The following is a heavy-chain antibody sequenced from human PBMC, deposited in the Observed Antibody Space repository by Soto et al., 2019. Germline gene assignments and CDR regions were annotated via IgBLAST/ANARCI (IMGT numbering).Heavy chain of an antibody. CDR3: ATHHDYGGNYYYYGMDV. V-gene: IGHV1-69*12. CDR1: GGTFSNYA. Sequence: QVQLVQSGAEVKKPGSSVKVSCKASGGTFSNYAISWVRQAPGQGLEWMGGIIPIFGTANYAQKFQGRVTITADESTSTADMELSSLRSEDTAVYYCATHHDYGGNYYYYGMDVWGQGTTVTVSS. J-gene: IGHJ6*02. D-gene: IGHD4-17*01. CDR2: IIPIFGTA.